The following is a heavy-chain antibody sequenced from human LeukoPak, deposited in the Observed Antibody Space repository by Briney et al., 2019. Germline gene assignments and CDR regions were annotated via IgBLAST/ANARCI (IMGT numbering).Heavy chain of an antibody. CDR1: GYTFTSYY. Sequence: GASVKVSCKASGYTFTSYYMHWVRQAPGQGLEWMGIINPSGGSTSYAQKFQGRVTITADESTSTAYMELSSLRSEDTAVYYCARVGGSYDILTGHNLFFGYWGQGTLVTVSS. CDR3: ARVGGSYDILTGHNLFFGY. V-gene: IGHV1-46*01. D-gene: IGHD3-9*01. CDR2: INPSGGST. J-gene: IGHJ4*02.